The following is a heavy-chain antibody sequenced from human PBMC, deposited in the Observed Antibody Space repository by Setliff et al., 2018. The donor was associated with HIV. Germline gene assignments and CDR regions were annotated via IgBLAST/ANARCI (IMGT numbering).Heavy chain of an antibody. J-gene: IGHJ6*02. CDR1: GYTFSTYG. Sequence: ASVKVSCKASGYTFSTYGISWVRQAPGQGLEWMGWISAYNGYTHYAENLQGRVTMTTDTSTSTAYMDLRSLTFDDTAVYYCARGRYNSRIDVWGQGTTVTVSS. D-gene: IGHD5-18*01. CDR2: ISAYNGYT. V-gene: IGHV1-18*01. CDR3: ARGRYNSRIDV.